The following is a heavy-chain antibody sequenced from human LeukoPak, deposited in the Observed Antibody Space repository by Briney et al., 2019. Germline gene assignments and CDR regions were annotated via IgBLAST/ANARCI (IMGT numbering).Heavy chain of an antibody. Sequence: SETLSLTCDVSGVSINTCCYYWTWIRQPPGKGLEWIGYKYYSGSTRYNSSLRSRLTISLDSSKNQFSLRLTSVTAADTAVYYCARIVTGGASFDSWVQGTLVTVSS. CDR3: ARIVTGGASFDS. J-gene: IGHJ4*02. D-gene: IGHD3-16*01. V-gene: IGHV4-61*01. CDR2: KYYSGST. CDR1: GVSINTCCYY.